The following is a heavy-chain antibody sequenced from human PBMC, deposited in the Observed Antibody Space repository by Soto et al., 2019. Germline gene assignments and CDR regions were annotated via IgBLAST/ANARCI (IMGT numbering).Heavy chain of an antibody. D-gene: IGHD3-9*01. J-gene: IGHJ4*02. CDR2: TRNKANSYTT. Sequence: EVQLVESGGGLVQPGGSLRLSCAASGFTFSDHYMDWVRQAPRKGLEWVGCTRNKANSYTTEYAASVKGRLTISRDDSKNSLYLQMNSLKTEDTAVYYCARDLTGYYNADYWGQGTLVTVSS. CDR3: ARDLTGYYNADY. CDR1: GFTFSDHY. V-gene: IGHV3-72*01.